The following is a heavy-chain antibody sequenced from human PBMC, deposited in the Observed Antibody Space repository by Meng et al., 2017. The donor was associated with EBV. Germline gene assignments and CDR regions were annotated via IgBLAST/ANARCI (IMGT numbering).Heavy chain of an antibody. CDR2: IIPIFGTA. CDR3: AREGDGYNYPDY. Sequence: QVQLGESGAEVKKPGSSVKVACKVSGCTFSSYAMSWVRQAPGQGLEWMGGIIPIFGTANYAQKFQGRVTITADESTSTAYMELSSLRSEDTAVYFCAREGDGYNYPDYWGQGTLVTVSS. CDR1: GCTFSSYA. V-gene: IGHV1-69*01. J-gene: IGHJ4*02. D-gene: IGHD5-24*01.